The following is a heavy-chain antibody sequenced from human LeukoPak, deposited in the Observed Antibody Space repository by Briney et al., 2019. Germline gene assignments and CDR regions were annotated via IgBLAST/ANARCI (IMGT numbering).Heavy chain of an antibody. D-gene: IGHD6-13*01. V-gene: IGHV1-3*01. CDR3: ARGQFVAAAGTQFDY. CDR1: GYTFTSYA. Sequence: ASVKVSCKASGYTFTSYAMHWVRQAPGQRLEWMGWINAGNGNTKYSQKFQGRVTITRDTSASTAYMELSSLRSEDTAVYYCARGQFVAAAGTQFDYWGQGTLVTVSS. J-gene: IGHJ4*02. CDR2: INAGNGNT.